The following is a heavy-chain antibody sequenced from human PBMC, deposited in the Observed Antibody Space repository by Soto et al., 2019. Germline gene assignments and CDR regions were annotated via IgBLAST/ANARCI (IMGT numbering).Heavy chain of an antibody. J-gene: IGHJ3*01. CDR1: GYTFTSSG. Sequence: QVQLVQSGAEVKKPGASVKVSCKASGYTFTSSGMSWVRQAPGKGLEWMGWISAHTGSSEYAQRFQVRVTMTTDRSTSTAYMELRSLRSDDTAVYYCARAFFYQGSDSRGYSFDAFDFWGPGTLVTVSS. CDR3: ARAFFYQGSDSRGYSFDAFDF. V-gene: IGHV1-18*01. CDR2: ISAHTGSS. D-gene: IGHD3-22*01.